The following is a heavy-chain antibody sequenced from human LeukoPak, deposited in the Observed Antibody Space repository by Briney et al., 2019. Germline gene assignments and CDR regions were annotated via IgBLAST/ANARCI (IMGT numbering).Heavy chain of an antibody. D-gene: IGHD2-21*01. Sequence: ASVKVSCKASGYTFTGYYMHWVRQAPGQGLEWMGWINRNSGGTNYAQKFQGWVTMTRDTSTSTAYMELSRLRSDDTAVYYCARGAVYCGGDCLVYWGQGTLVTVSS. J-gene: IGHJ4*02. CDR2: INRNSGGT. V-gene: IGHV1-2*04. CDR1: GYTFTGYY. CDR3: ARGAVYCGGDCLVY.